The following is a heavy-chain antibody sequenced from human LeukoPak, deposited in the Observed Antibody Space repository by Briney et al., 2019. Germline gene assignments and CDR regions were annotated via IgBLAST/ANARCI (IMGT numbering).Heavy chain of an antibody. V-gene: IGHV1-18*01. Sequence: ATVKVSCKASGYTFNSYGMNWVRQAPGQGLEWMGWINTYNGNTDYAQKVQGRVTLTTDTSTSTAYMELRSLRYDDTAVYYCARSVKYYYDTSGYYFDSWGQGTLVTVSS. CDR2: INTYNGNT. D-gene: IGHD3-22*01. CDR1: GYTFNSYG. CDR3: ARSVKYYYDTSGYYFDS. J-gene: IGHJ4*02.